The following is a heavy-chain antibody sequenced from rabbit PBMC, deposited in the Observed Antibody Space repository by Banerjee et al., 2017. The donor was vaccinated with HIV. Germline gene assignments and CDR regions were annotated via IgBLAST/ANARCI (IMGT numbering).Heavy chain of an antibody. J-gene: IGHJ4*01. CDR1: GFSFSDKYV. CDR3: ARDPGGSMDL. Sequence: QEQLEESGGDLVKPEGSLTLTCTASGFSFSDKYVMSWVRQAPGKGLEWIACIHAGDSGTTYYASWAKGRVTISKTSSTTVTLQMTSLTGADTATYFCARDPGGSMDLWGPGTLVTVS. V-gene: IGHV1S45*01. CDR2: IHAGDSGTT. D-gene: IGHD2-1*01.